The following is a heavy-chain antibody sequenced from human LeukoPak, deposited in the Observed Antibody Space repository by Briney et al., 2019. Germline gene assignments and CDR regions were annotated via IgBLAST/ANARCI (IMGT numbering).Heavy chain of an antibody. CDR2: ISYDRSNK. CDR3: AKDRDYYDILSGYPLDY. D-gene: IGHD3-9*01. J-gene: IGHJ4*02. V-gene: IGHV3-30*18. CDR1: GFTFSSYG. Sequence: PGGSLRLSCAASGFTFSSYGMHWVRQAPGKGLEWVAVISYDRSNKYYADSVKGRFTISRDNSKNTLYLQMNSLRAEDTAVYYCAKDRDYYDILSGYPLDYWGQGTLVTVSS.